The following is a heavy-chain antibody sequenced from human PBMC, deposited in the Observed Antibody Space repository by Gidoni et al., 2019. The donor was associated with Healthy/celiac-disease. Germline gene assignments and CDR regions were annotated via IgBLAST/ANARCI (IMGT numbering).Heavy chain of an antibody. V-gene: IGHV4-31*03. J-gene: IGHJ4*02. CDR3: ARDSGGYLFDY. D-gene: IGHD3-22*01. CDR2: IYYSGST. CDR1: GGSISSGGYY. Sequence: QVQLQESGPGLLKPSQTLSLTCTVPGGSISSGGYYWSWIRQHPGKGLEWIGYIYYSGSTYYNPSLKSRVTISVDTSKNQFSLKLSSVTAADTAVYYCARDSGGYLFDYWGQGTLVTVSS.